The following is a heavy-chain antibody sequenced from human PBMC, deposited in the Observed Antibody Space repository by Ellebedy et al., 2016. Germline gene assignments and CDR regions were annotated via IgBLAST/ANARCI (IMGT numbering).Heavy chain of an antibody. D-gene: IGHD1-1*01. J-gene: IGHJ4*02. CDR1: GDTLTEFS. CDR2: FDPEDGVT. V-gene: IGHV1-24*01. Sequence: ASVKVSXXVSGDTLTEFSVHWVRQTPGRGLEWMGGFDPEDGVTLFAQKFQGRVTMTEDTSTDTAYMELSSLGSDDTAVYYCAGGGLGGGYNSGDYWGQGTLVTVSS. CDR3: AGGGLGGGYNSGDY.